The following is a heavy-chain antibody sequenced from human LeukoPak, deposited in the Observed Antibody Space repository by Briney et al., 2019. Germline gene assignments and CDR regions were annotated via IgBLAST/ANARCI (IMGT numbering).Heavy chain of an antibody. CDR3: ARTIVVVPAAIYYFDY. CDR2: IRYDGSNK. Sequence: GGSLRLSCAASGFTFSSYGMHWVRQAPGKGLEWVAFIRYDGSNKYYADSVKGRFTISRDNSKNTLYLQMNSLRAEDTAVYYCARTIVVVPAAIYYFDYWGQGTLVTVSS. D-gene: IGHD2-2*02. J-gene: IGHJ4*02. CDR1: GFTFSSYG. V-gene: IGHV3-30*02.